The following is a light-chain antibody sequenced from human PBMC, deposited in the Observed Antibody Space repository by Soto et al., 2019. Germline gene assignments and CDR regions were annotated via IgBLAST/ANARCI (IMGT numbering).Light chain of an antibody. J-gene: IGKJ1*01. Sequence: DTQMTQSPSSLSASVGDRVTITCRASQSISSYLNWFQQKPGKAPKLLIYAASSLQSGVPSRFSGSGSGTDFTLTISSLQPEDFATYYCQHSYSTRWTFGQGTKVEIK. CDR1: QSISSY. CDR3: QHSYSTRWT. CDR2: AAS. V-gene: IGKV1-39*01.